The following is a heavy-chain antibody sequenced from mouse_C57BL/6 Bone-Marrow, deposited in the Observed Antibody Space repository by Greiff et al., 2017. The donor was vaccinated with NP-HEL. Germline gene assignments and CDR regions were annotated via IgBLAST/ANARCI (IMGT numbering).Heavy chain of an antibody. V-gene: IGHV1-64*01. Sequence: QVQLQQPGAELVKPGASVKLSCKASGYTFTSYWMHWVKQRPGQGLEWIGMIHPNSGSTNYNEKFKSKATLTVDKSSSTAYMQLSSLTYEDSAVYYCARVTPCYYAMDYWGQGTSVTVSS. CDR1: GYTFTSYW. CDR3: ARVTPCYYAMDY. CDR2: IHPNSGST. J-gene: IGHJ4*01. D-gene: IGHD2-12*01.